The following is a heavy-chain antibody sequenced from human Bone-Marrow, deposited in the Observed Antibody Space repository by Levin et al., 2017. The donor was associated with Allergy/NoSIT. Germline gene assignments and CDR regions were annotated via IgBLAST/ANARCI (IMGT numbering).Heavy chain of an antibody. CDR2: IFPGDSDT. D-gene: IGHD4-17*01. V-gene: IGHV5-51*01. Sequence: PGGSLRLSCKGSGYSFTSYWIGWVRQLPGNGLEWMGVIFPGDSDTRYSPSFQGQVTISADKSINTAYLQWSSLKASDTAMSFCVKPHYGDYQYEDYWGRGPLVTVSS. J-gene: IGHJ4*02. CDR1: GYSFTSYW. CDR3: VKPHYGDYQYEDY.